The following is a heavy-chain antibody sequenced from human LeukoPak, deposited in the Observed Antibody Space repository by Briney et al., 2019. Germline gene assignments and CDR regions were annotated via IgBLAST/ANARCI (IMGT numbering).Heavy chain of an antibody. CDR3: AGGSGWQPYFDY. V-gene: IGHV4-4*02. CDR2: IYQSGST. Sequence: SETLSLTFAVSGGSISSSNWWSWVRQPPGKGLEWIGEIYQSGSTKYNPSLKSRATMSVDKSKNQFSLKLSSVTAADTAVYYCAGGSGWQPYFDYWGQGTLVTVSS. D-gene: IGHD6-19*01. J-gene: IGHJ4*02. CDR1: GGSISSSNW.